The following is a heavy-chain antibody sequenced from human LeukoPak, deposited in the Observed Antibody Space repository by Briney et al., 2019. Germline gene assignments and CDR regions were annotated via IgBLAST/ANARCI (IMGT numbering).Heavy chain of an antibody. CDR1: GFTFSSYG. Sequence: GWSLRLSCAASGFTFSSYGMHWVRQAPGKGLEGVAVIWYDGSNKYYADSVKGRFTISRDNSKNTLYLQMNSLRAEDTAVYYCARDVRYFDWLSLVDYWGQGTLVTVSS. D-gene: IGHD3-9*01. CDR3: ARDVRYFDWLSLVDY. J-gene: IGHJ4*02. CDR2: IWYDGSNK. V-gene: IGHV3-33*01.